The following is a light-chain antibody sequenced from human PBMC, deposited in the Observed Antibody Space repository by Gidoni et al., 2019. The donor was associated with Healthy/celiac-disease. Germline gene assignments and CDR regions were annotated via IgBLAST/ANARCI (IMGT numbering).Light chain of an antibody. CDR1: QSVSSSY. Sequence: EIVLTQSPGTLSLSHGERATLSCRASQSVSSSYVAWYQQKPSQAPRLLIYGASSRATGIPDRCSGSGSGTDFTLTISRLEPEDVAVYYGQQYGSSITFGQGTRLEIK. V-gene: IGKV3-20*01. CDR3: QQYGSSIT. CDR2: GAS. J-gene: IGKJ5*01.